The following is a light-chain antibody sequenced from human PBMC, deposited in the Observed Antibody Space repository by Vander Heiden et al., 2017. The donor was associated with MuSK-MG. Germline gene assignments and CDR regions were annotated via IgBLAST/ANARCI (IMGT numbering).Light chain of an antibody. J-gene: IGKJ3*01. CDR1: QSVLYSSNNKNY. V-gene: IGKV4-1*01. CDR3: QQYYSTPGT. CDR2: WAS. Sequence: DTVMPQSPDSLAVSLGERATINCKSSQSVLYSSNNKNYLAWYQQKPGQPPKLLIYWASTRESGVPDRFSGSGSGTDFTLTISSLQAEDVAVYYCQQYYSTPGTFGPGTKVDIK.